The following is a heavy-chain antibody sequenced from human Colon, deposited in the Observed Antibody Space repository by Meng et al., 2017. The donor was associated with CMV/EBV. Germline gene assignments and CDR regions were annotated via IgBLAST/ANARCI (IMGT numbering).Heavy chain of an antibody. CDR3: ARGGGYFSAGSYPAYFDQ. CDR2: ISGSNGNT. D-gene: IGHD3-10*01. V-gene: IGHV1-18*01. J-gene: IGHJ4*02. CDR1: GYTFNTYG. Sequence: ASVKVSCKTSGYTFNTYGVTWVRQAPGQGLQWMGWISGSNGNTNYAQKLQGRVTLTTDTSTSTDYMELGGLTSDDTAVYCCARGGGYFSAGSYPAYFDQWGQGTLVTVSS.